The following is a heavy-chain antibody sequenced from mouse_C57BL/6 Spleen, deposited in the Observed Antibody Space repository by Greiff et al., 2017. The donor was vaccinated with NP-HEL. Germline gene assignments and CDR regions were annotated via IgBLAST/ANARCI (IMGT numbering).Heavy chain of an antibody. CDR3: ARSGDYDWFAY. J-gene: IGHJ3*01. CDR2: INPNNGGT. Sequence: EVMLVESGPELVKPGASVKMSCKASGYTFTDYNMHWVKQSHGKSLEWIGYINPNNGGTSYNQKFKGKATLTVNKSSSTAYMELRSLTSEDSAVYYCARSGDYDWFAYWGQGTLVTVSA. V-gene: IGHV1-22*01. CDR1: GYTFTDYN. D-gene: IGHD2-4*01.